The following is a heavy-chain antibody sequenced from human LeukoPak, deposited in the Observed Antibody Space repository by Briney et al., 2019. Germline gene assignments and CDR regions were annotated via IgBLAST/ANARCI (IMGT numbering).Heavy chain of an antibody. Sequence: SETLSLTCTVSGGSISSSSYYWGWIRQPPGKGLEWVGSIYYSGSTHYNPSLKSRVTISVDTSKNQFSLKLSSVTAADTAVYYCARPGIVGATSGSNYYFDYWGQGTLVTVSS. V-gene: IGHV4-39*01. CDR1: GGSISSSSYY. CDR3: ARPGIVGATSGSNYYFDY. J-gene: IGHJ4*02. D-gene: IGHD1-26*01. CDR2: IYYSGST.